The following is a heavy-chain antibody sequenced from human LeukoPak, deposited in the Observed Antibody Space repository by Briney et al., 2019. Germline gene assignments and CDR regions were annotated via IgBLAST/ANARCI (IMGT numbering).Heavy chain of an antibody. J-gene: IGHJ4*02. D-gene: IGHD6-19*01. CDR2: TRSKANSYAT. CDR3: TSLIAVAGSTSDY. CDR1: GFTFSGSA. V-gene: IGHV3-73*01. Sequence: PGGSLRLSCAASGFTFSGSAMHWVRQASGKGLEWVGRTRSKANSYATAYAASVKGRFTISRDDSKNTAYLQMNSLKTEDTAVYYCTSLIAVAGSTSDYWGQGTLVTVSS.